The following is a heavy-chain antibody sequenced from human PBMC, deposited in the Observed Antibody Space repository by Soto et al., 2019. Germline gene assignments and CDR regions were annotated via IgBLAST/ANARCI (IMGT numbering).Heavy chain of an antibody. V-gene: IGHV2-26*01. D-gene: IGHD3-22*01. CDR3: ARIFNHHNYYDSSGYYLFDY. CDR2: IFSNDEK. CDR1: GFSLSNARMG. J-gene: IGHJ4*02. Sequence: QVTLKESGPVLVKPTETLTLTCTVSGFSLSNARMGVSWIRQPPGKALEWLAHIFSNDEKSYSTSLKSRLTISKDTSKSQVVLTMTNMDPVDTATYYCARIFNHHNYYDSSGYYLFDYWGQGTLVTVSS.